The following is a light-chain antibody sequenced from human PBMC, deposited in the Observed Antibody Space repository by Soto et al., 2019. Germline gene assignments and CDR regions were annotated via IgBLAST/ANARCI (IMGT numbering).Light chain of an antibody. CDR2: NNN. Sequence: QSALTQPPSASGTPGPRVTISCSGGSSNIGTNAVNWYQQLPGTAPKLLIYNNNQRPSGVPDRFSGSKSGTSASLAISGLQSEDEADYYCAAWDDSLNGYVFGTGTKVTVL. J-gene: IGLJ1*01. CDR1: SSNIGTNA. V-gene: IGLV1-44*01. CDR3: AAWDDSLNGYV.